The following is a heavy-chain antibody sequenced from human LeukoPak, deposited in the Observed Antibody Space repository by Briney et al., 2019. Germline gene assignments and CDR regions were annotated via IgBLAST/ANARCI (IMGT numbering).Heavy chain of an antibody. CDR3: AKAYWYGNYYYGMDV. CDR2: ISGSGGST. V-gene: IGHV3-23*01. CDR1: GFTFSSYA. J-gene: IGHJ6*02. D-gene: IGHD2-21*01. Sequence: GGSLRLSCAASGFTFSSYAMSWVRQAPGKGLEWVSAISGSGGSTYYADSVKGRFTISRDNSKNTLYLQMNSLRAEDTAVYYCAKAYWYGNYYYGMDVWGQGTTVTASS.